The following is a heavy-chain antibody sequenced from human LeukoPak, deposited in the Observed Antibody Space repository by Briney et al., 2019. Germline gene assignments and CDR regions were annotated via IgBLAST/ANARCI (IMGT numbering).Heavy chain of an antibody. CDR1: GGSISSYY. D-gene: IGHD2-15*01. J-gene: IGHJ4*02. CDR3: ARDHRVLRVMDS. CDR2: IYYSGST. V-gene: IGHV4-59*12. Sequence: SETLSLTCTVSGGSISSYYWSWIRQPPGKGLEWIGYIYYSGSTNYNPSLKSRVTISMDTSKKQFSLKLSSVTAADTAVYYCARDHRVLRVMDSWGQGTLVTVSS.